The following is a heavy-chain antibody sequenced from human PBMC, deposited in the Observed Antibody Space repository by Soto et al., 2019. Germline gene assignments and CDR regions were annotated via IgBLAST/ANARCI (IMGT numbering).Heavy chain of an antibody. Sequence: EEQLVESGGGLVQPGGSLRLSCAGSGFTFRNYWMGWVRQAPGKRLEWVANIKQDGSERSYADSVKGRFTISRDNAKNSLYLQMNSLGADDTAVYYCVRENYFDYWGPGILVTVSS. CDR1: GFTFRNYW. CDR3: VRENYFDY. J-gene: IGHJ4*02. V-gene: IGHV3-7*01. CDR2: IKQDGSER.